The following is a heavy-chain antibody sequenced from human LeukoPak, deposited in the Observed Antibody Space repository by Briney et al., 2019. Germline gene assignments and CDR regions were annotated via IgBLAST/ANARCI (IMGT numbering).Heavy chain of an antibody. J-gene: IGHJ4*02. Sequence: GGSLRLSCAASGFTFSSSPMSWVRQAPGKGLEWVSAISGSGGSTYYADSVKGRFTISRDNSKNTLYLQMNSLRAEDTAVYYCAKAHFRTTVTTTGIDYWGQGTLVTVSS. D-gene: IGHD4-17*01. V-gene: IGHV3-23*01. CDR2: ISGSGGST. CDR3: AKAHFRTTVTTTGIDY. CDR1: GFTFSSSP.